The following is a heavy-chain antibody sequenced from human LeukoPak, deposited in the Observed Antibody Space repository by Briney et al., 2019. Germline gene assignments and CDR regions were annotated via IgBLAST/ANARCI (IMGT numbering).Heavy chain of an antibody. CDR2: ISAYNGNT. CDR3: ARVRGRYSSGWHFDY. CDR1: GYTFTSYG. D-gene: IGHD6-19*01. Sequence: ASVKVSCKASGYTFTSYGISWVRQAPGQGLEWMGWISAYNGNTNYAQKLQGRVTMTTDTSTSTAYMELSRLRSDDTAVYYCARVRGRYSSGWHFDYWGQGTLVTVSS. V-gene: IGHV1-18*01. J-gene: IGHJ4*02.